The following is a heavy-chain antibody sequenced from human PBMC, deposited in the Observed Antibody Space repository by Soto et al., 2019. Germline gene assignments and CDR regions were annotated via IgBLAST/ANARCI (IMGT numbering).Heavy chain of an antibody. J-gene: IGHJ4*02. Sequence: QVQLQESGPGLVKPSQTLSLTCTVSGGSISSGGDYWSWIRQHPGKGLEWIGYSYYSGSTYYNPSHKGRVTISVDTSKNQFSLKLSSVTAADTAVYYCARGGIAAAAPPDYWGQGTLVTVSS. V-gene: IGHV4-31*03. CDR1: GGSISSGGDY. D-gene: IGHD6-13*01. CDR2: SYYSGST. CDR3: ARGGIAAAAPPDY.